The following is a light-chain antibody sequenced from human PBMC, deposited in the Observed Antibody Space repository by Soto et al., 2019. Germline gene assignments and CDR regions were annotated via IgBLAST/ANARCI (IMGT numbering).Light chain of an antibody. CDR2: GSS. CDR3: QQYNNWPPIT. Sequence: EIVMTQSPATLSVSPGERSTLSFSARHSVRSNLAWYQQKPGQAPRLLIYGSSTRATGIPARFSGSGSGTEFKLTIIRLQYEDFAVYYFQQYNNWPPITCGQGTRLEIK. V-gene: IGKV3-15*01. CDR1: HSVRSN. J-gene: IGKJ5*01.